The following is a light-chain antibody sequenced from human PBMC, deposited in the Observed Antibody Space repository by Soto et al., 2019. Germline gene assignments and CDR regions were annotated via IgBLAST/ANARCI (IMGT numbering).Light chain of an antibody. CDR1: NSDVGGYNY. J-gene: IGLJ2*01. V-gene: IGLV2-11*01. Sequence: QSALTQPRLVSGSPGQSVTISCTGTNSDVGGYNYVSWYQQHPGKAPKLMIYDVTKRPSGVPDRFSGSKSGNTASLTISGLQAEDEADYYCCSYAGSYTFVVFGRGTKLTVL. CDR2: DVT. CDR3: CSYAGSYTFVV.